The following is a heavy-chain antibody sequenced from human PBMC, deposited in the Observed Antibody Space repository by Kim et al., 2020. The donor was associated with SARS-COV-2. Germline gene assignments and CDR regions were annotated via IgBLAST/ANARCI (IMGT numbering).Heavy chain of an antibody. Sequence: SSVKVSCKASGGTFSSYAISWVRQPPGQGLEWMGGFIPIFGTANDAQKLQGRVTNTADESTSTAYKELSSLRSEDTAVYYCARGDRWIEYCSGGSCQATLVYRGQGALVPVSS. V-gene: IGHV1-69*13. CDR1: GGTFSSYA. CDR2: FIPIFGTA. D-gene: IGHD2-15*01. CDR3: ARGDRWIEYCSGGSCQATLVY. J-gene: IGHJ4*02.